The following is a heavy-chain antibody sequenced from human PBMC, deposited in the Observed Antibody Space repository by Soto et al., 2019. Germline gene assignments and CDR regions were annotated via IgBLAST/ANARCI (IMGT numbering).Heavy chain of an antibody. D-gene: IGHD3-3*02. V-gene: IGHV4-4*07. J-gene: IGHJ4*02. CDR2: IYTGGNT. CDR1: GRSMISYY. CDR3: AREGDDRHFFFDS. Sequence: KTSETLSLTCNVSGRSMISYYWSWIRQPAGKGLEWIGRIYTGGNTNYNPSLKSRVTMSVDTSKSQFSLSRTSVTAADTAVYYCAREGDDRHFFFDSWGQGTLVTVSS.